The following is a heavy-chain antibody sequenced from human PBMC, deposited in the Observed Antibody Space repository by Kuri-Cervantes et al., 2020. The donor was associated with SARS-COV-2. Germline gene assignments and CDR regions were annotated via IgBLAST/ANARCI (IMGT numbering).Heavy chain of an antibody. V-gene: IGHV1-2*02. Sequence: ASVKVSCKASGYTFTSYYMHWVRQAPGQGLEWMGWINPNSGGTNYAQKFQGRVTMTRDTSISTAYMELSRLRSDDTAVYYCARDAPMYSGSGFGFDPWGQGTLVTVSS. CDR3: ARDAPMYSGSGFGFDP. CDR2: INPNSGGT. CDR1: GYTFTSYY. J-gene: IGHJ5*02. D-gene: IGHD6-6*01.